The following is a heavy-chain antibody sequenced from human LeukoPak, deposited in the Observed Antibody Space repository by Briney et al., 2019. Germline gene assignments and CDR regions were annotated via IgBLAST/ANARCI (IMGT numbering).Heavy chain of an antibody. CDR2: IYYSGST. CDR3: ARLNWVPGSTWPKIDS. CDR1: GGSISSYY. V-gene: IGHV4-59*08. D-gene: IGHD6-13*01. J-gene: IGHJ4*02. Sequence: PSETLSLTCTVSGGSISSYYRSWVRQPPGKGLEWIGYIYYSGSTNYNPSLKSRVTISLDTSKNQFSLNLSSATAADTAVYYCARLNWVPGSTWPKIDSWGQGTLVTVSS.